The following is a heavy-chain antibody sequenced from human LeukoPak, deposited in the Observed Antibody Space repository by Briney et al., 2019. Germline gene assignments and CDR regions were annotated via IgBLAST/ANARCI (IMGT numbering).Heavy chain of an antibody. V-gene: IGHV3-23*01. D-gene: IGHD6-13*01. CDR3: ARDLGSYSSSWYGAYYYGMDV. J-gene: IGHJ6*04. CDR2: ISGSGGNT. CDR1: GFTFSSFA. Sequence: GGSLRLSCAASGFTFSSFAMSWVRQAPGKGLEWVSAISGSGGNTYYADSVKGRFTISRDNSKNTLYLQMNSLRAEDTAVYYCARDLGSYSSSWYGAYYYGMDVWGKGTTVTVSS.